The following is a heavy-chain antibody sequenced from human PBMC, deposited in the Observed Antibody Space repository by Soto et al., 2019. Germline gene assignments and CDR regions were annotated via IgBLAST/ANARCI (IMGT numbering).Heavy chain of an antibody. V-gene: IGHV3-30*18. CDR3: AKGGKGSGFYPYYYYYMDV. D-gene: IGHD6-19*01. CDR2: ISFDGRNE. Sequence: QVQLVESGGGVVQPGRSLRLSCAASGFTFSSYGMHWVRQAPGKGLEWVAVISFDGRNEYYADSVKGRVTISRDNSKNTLYLQMNSLRAEDTALYYCAKGGKGSGFYPYYYYYMDVWGKGTTVTVSS. J-gene: IGHJ6*03. CDR1: GFTFSSYG.